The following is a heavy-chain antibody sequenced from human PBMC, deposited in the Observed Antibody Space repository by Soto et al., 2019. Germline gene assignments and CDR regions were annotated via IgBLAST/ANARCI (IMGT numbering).Heavy chain of an antibody. D-gene: IGHD3-22*01. CDR2: VSFDGSNK. V-gene: IGHV3-30-3*01. CDR1: GFAFSHYA. Sequence: GGSLRLSCTASGFAFSHYAMLWVRQAPGKGLEWVALVSFDGSNKYYTDSVKGRFTISRDNSKNTLYLQMTSLRPEDAAVYYCARDPNHYDSSGYYLLYYFDYWGLGTLVTVSA. J-gene: IGHJ4*02. CDR3: ARDPNHYDSSGYYLLYYFDY.